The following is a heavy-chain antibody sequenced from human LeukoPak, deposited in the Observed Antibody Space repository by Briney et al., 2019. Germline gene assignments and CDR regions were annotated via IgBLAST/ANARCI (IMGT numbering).Heavy chain of an antibody. V-gene: IGHV3-66*01. D-gene: IGHD3-22*01. CDR2: IYGGGST. J-gene: IGHJ4*02. CDR3: AKDLYYYYDSSGPFDY. Sequence: PGGSLRLSCAASGFTVSSNYMSWVRQAPGKGLEWVSVIYGGGSTYYADSVKGRFTISRDNSKNTLYLQMNSLGAEDTAVYYCAKDLYYYYDSSGPFDYWGQGTLVTVSS. CDR1: GFTVSSNY.